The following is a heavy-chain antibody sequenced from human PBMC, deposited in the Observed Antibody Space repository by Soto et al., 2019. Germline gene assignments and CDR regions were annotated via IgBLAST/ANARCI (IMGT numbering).Heavy chain of an antibody. V-gene: IGHV3-48*03. J-gene: IGHJ3*01. D-gene: IGHD5-12*01. Sequence: EEQLVESGGGLVPPGGSLSLSCAASSFTFSSFEMNWVRQAPGKGLEFVSYIDSNGRTITYAESLRGRFTISRDNAKNARYFQMNSLRVDDTAVYDCARGVGLSGKYYALDLWFQGTMVIVS. CDR3: ARGVGLSGKYYALDL. CDR1: SFTFSSFE. CDR2: IDSNGRTI.